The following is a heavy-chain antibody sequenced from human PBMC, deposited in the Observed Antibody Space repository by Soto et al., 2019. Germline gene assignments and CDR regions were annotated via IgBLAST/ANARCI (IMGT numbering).Heavy chain of an antibody. CDR2: ISSSSSTI. V-gene: IGHV3-48*01. J-gene: IGHJ1*01. CDR3: ARALTTYSL. CDR1: GFTFSNYS. Sequence: GGSLRLSCAASGFTFSNYSMNWVRQAPGKGLEWISYISSSSSTIYYADSVKGRFTISRDNAKNSLYLQMNSLRAEEPAVYYCARALTTYSLWGQGTLVTVSS. D-gene: IGHD4-17*01.